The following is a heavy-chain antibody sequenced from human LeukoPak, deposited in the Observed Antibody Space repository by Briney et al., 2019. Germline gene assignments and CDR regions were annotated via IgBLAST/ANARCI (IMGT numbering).Heavy chain of an antibody. CDR1: GGSFSGYY. CDR3: ARGPRRYCSGGSCYSYGY. Sequence: PSETLPLTCAVYGGSFSGYYWSWIRQPPGKGLEWIGEINHSGSTNYNPSLKSRVTISVDTSKNQFSLKLSSVTAADTAVYYCARGPRRYCSGGSCYSYGYWGQGTLVTVSS. V-gene: IGHV4-34*01. D-gene: IGHD2-15*01. CDR2: INHSGST. J-gene: IGHJ4*02.